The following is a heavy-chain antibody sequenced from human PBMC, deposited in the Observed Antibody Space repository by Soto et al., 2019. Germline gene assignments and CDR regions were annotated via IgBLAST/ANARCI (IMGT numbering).Heavy chain of an antibody. CDR2: IYYSGST. D-gene: IGHD2-15*01. CDR1: GGSISSGGYY. V-gene: IGHV4-31*03. Sequence: QVQLQESGPGLVQPSQTLSLTCTVSGGSISSGGYYWSWIRQHPGKGLEWIGYIYYSGSTYYNPSLKSRVTISVDTSKNQFSLKLSSVTAADTAVYYCARDRYCSGGSCYGGRFDPWGQGTLVTVSS. CDR3: ARDRYCSGGSCYGGRFDP. J-gene: IGHJ5*02.